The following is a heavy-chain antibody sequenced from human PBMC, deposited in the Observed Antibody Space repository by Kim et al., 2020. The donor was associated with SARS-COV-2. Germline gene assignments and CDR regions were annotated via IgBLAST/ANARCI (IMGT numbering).Heavy chain of an antibody. Sequence: YYAESVRGRFIISRDDSKNTLYLQMSSLRVEDTAVYYCARAPSYGDYGFDYWGQGTLVTVSS. J-gene: IGHJ4*02. CDR3: ARAPSYGDYGFDY. V-gene: IGHV3-53*01. D-gene: IGHD4-17*01.